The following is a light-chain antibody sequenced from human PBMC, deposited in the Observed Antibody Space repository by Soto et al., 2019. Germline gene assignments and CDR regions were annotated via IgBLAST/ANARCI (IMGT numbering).Light chain of an antibody. CDR1: SSNIGNNC. CDR2: DND. CDR3: ATWDRSLSVGV. Sequence: QSVLTQPPSVSAAPGQKVTISCSGSSSNIGNNCVFWYQQLPRTAPKLLIYDNDKRPSGIPDRFSGSKSGTSATLGITGLQTGDEADYYCATWDRSLSVGVFGGGTKLTVL. J-gene: IGLJ2*01. V-gene: IGLV1-51*01.